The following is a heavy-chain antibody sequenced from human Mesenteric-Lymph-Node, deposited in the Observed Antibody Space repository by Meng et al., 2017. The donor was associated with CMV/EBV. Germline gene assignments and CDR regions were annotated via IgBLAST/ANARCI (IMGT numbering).Heavy chain of an antibody. D-gene: IGHD1-1*01. V-gene: IGHV3-23*01. CDR1: EFTISSYD. Sequence: GESLKISCAASEFTISSYDMSWVRQAPGKGLEWVSGISAINSIAYYTDSVRGRFSLSRDNSKNTLYLQMDSLRAEDTAVYYCAKVGLGNSGTKPTYNIDYWGQGTLVTVSS. CDR3: AKVGLGNSGTKPTYNIDY. CDR2: ISAINSIA. J-gene: IGHJ4*02.